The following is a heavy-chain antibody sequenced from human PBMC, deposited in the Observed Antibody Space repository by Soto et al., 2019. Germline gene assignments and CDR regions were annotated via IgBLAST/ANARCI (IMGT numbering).Heavy chain of an antibody. Sequence: PAETLSLTCTVSGGSIVSGDYYLIWIRQAPGKGLEWIGYIFYRGSTYYNPSLKSRLTISVDTSQSQFSLKLSSVTAADTAVYYCARESLNCSGGSCYHYYGLDVWGQGTTVTVSS. J-gene: IGHJ6*02. V-gene: IGHV4-30-4*01. CDR1: GGSIVSGDYY. D-gene: IGHD2-15*01. CDR2: IFYRGST. CDR3: ARESLNCSGGSCYHYYGLDV.